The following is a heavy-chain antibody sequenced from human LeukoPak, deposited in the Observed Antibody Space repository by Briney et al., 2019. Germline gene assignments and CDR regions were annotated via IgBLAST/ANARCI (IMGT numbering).Heavy chain of an antibody. D-gene: IGHD4-17*01. CDR3: AKDMGYGDYVAFDI. CDR1: GFTFDDYA. V-gene: IGHV3-9*03. CDR2: ISWNSGSI. J-gene: IGHJ3*02. Sequence: PGRSLRLSCAASGFTFDDYAMHSVRQAPGKGLEWVSGISWNSGSIGYADSVKGRFTISRDNAKNSLYLQMNSLRAEDMALYYCAKDMGYGDYVAFDIWGQGTMVTVPS.